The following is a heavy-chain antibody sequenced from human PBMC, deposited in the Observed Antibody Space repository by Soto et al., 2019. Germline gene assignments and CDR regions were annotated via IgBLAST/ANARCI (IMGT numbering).Heavy chain of an antibody. Sequence: AGGSLRLSCAASGFTFINSWMHWVRQAPGKGLVWVSRINTDGSSTTYADSVKGRFTISRDNAKNTLYLQMNSLRAEDTAVYYCARDGGGYSSTWYDSWGQGTLVTVSS. CDR3: ARDGGGYSSTWYDS. J-gene: IGHJ5*01. CDR2: INTDGSST. CDR1: GFTFINSW. V-gene: IGHV3-74*01. D-gene: IGHD6-13*01.